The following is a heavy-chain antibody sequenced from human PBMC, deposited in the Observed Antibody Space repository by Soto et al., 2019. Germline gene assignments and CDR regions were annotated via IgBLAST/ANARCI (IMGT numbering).Heavy chain of an antibody. V-gene: IGHV4-34*01. CDR1: GGSFSGYY. CDR2: INHSGST. Sequence: SETLYLTCAVYGGSFSGYYWSWIRQPPGKGLEWIGEINHSGSTNYKPSLKSRVSVSLDTSKNQFSLKLSSVTAADTAVYYCARGGPGSSPYYYYYGMDVWGQGTTVTVSS. CDR3: ARGGPGSSPYYYYYGMDV. D-gene: IGHD6-13*01. J-gene: IGHJ6*02.